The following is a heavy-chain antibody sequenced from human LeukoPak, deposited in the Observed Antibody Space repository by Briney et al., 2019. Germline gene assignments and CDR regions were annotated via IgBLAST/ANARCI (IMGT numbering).Heavy chain of an antibody. CDR3: ARVTSTSWYECFDY. Sequence: GASVKVSCTASGYTFTNYNMHWVRQAPGQGLEWMGTINPSGYSANFAQKFQGRVTMTSDTSTSTVYMELSSLRSEDTAVYYCARVTSTSWYECFDYWGQGTLVTVSS. D-gene: IGHD6-13*01. CDR1: GYTFTNYN. CDR2: INPSGYSA. V-gene: IGHV1-46*01. J-gene: IGHJ4*02.